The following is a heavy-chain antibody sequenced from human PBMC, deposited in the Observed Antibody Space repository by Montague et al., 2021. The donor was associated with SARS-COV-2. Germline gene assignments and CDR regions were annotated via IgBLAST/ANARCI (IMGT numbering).Heavy chain of an antibody. CDR1: GFSLSTSAVG. CDR3: AHLHTGFWSAYYST. V-gene: IGHV2-5*02. J-gene: IGHJ5*02. D-gene: IGHD3-3*01. Sequence: PALVKPTQTLTLTCTFSGFSLSTSAVGVGWIRQPPGKALQWLALIYWDDDKRYSPSLKTRLTVTKDTSKNQVVLTMTNMDLVDTATYYCAHLHTGFWSAYYSTWGQGTLVTVSS. CDR2: IYWDDDK.